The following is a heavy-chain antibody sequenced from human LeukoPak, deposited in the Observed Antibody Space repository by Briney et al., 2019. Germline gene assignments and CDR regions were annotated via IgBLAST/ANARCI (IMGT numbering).Heavy chain of an antibody. CDR2: INPSGGST. D-gene: IGHD3-3*01. J-gene: IGHJ4*02. CDR3: ARSRLWSGYYRNYFDY. Sequence: AASVKVSCKASGYTFTSCYMHWVRQAPGQGLEWMGIINPSGGSTSYAQKFQGRVTMTRDTSTSTIYMELSSLRSEDTAVYYCARSRLWSGYYRNYFDYWGQGTLVTVSS. V-gene: IGHV1-46*01. CDR1: GYTFTSCY.